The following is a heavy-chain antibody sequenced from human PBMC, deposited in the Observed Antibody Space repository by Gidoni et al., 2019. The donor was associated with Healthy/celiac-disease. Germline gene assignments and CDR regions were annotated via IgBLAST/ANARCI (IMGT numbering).Heavy chain of an antibody. CDR2: SIPFFGTP. CDR3: ATNYGGKHYAMDV. D-gene: IGHD3-16*01. Sequence: QVHLVQSGAEVKQPGSSVKVSCQASGGTFNSYALSWVRQASGQGFEWMGGSIPFFGTPNYAQRFQGRVRITADEPTGTAYMELSSLRPEDTAVYYCATNYGGKHYAMDVWGQGTTVSVS. J-gene: IGHJ6*02. V-gene: IGHV1-69*01. CDR1: GGTFNSYA.